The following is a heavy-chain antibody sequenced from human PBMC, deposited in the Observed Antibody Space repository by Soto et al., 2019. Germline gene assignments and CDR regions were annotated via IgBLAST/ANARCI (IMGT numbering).Heavy chain of an antibody. CDR1: WDSSNSSHW. D-gene: IGHD3-16*01. Sequence: SETLSLTSAVSWDSSNSSHWWNWVRQPPGKWLEWIGQICDXGSTNYNQYLTSRVTILFDKSKNHFSLNXTSVTSAEPAVYYCEALHFMRCPWTHTGLDDRGEGTLVTVSS. J-gene: IGHJ4*02. V-gene: IGHV4-4*02. CDR2: ICDXGST. CDR3: EALHFMRCPWTHTGLDD.